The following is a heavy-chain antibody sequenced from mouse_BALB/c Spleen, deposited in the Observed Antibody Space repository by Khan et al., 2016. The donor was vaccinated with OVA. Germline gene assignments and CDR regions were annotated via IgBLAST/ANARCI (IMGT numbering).Heavy chain of an antibody. V-gene: IGHV1S81*02. Sequence: VQLQQSGAELVKPGASVRLSCKASGYTFNSYYLYWVKQRPGHGLEWIGDINPSNGGTNFNENFKTKATLTVDKSSSTAYMQLSSLTSEDSAVYYCTRSGDGAFAYWGQGTLVTVSA. J-gene: IGHJ3*01. D-gene: IGHD1-1*02. CDR1: GYTFNSYY. CDR2: INPSNGGT. CDR3: TRSGDGAFAY.